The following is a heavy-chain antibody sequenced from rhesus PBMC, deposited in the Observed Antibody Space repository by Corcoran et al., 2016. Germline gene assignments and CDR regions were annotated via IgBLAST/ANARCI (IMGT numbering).Heavy chain of an antibody. CDR2: IYGSSGST. CDR3: ARDRVFDY. J-gene: IGHJ4*01. CDR1: GGSISSGYD. V-gene: IGHV4-76*01. Sequence: QVQLQESGPGVVKPSETLSLTCAVSGGSISSGYDWSWIRQPPGKGLEWIGYIYGSSGSTNYNPSLKNRVPISKDASKNQFSLTLSSVTAADTAVYYCARDRVFDYWGQGVLVTVSS.